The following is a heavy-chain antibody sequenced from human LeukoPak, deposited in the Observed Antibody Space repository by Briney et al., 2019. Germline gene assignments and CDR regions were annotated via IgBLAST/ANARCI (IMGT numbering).Heavy chain of an antibody. D-gene: IGHD3-10*01. J-gene: IGHJ4*02. Sequence: PGGSLRLSCVASGFTFSGFWMSWVRQAPGKGLEWVANIKQDGSEKYYVDSVKGRFTISRDNAKNSLYLQMNSLRAEDTAVYYCARQYGSGSYSYYDYWGQGTLVTVSS. CDR1: GFTFSGFW. CDR2: IKQDGSEK. CDR3: ARQYGSGSYSYYDY. V-gene: IGHV3-7*01.